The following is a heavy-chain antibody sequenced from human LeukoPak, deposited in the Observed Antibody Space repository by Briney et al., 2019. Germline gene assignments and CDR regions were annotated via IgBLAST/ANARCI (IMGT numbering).Heavy chain of an antibody. J-gene: IGHJ6*04. CDR3: AKASGVVVSYGMDV. CDR2: IIPIFGIA. Sequence: ASVKVSCKASGGTFSSYAISWVRQAPGQGLEWMGGIIPIFGIANYAQKFQGRVTITADESTSTAYMELSSLRSEDTAVYYCAKASGVVVSYGMDVWGKGTTVTVSS. CDR1: GGTFSSYA. V-gene: IGHV1-69*13. D-gene: IGHD2-15*01.